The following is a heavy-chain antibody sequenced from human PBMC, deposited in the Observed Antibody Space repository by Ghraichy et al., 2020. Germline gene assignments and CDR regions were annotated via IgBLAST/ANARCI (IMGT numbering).Heavy chain of an antibody. J-gene: IGHJ4*02. CDR3: AGVRSGYSYGPFDY. V-gene: IGHV4-39*01. D-gene: IGHD5-18*01. CDR1: GGSISSSSYY. Sequence: SETLSLTCTVSGGSISSSSYYWGWIRQPPGKGLEWIGSIYYSGSTYYNPSLKSRVTISVDTSKNQFSLKLSSVTAADTAVYYCAGVRSGYSYGPFDYWGQGTLVTVSS. CDR2: IYYSGST.